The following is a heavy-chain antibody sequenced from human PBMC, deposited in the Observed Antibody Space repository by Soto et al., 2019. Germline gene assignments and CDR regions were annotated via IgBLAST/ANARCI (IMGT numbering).Heavy chain of an antibody. CDR3: ATERPGRGYRIGLSHYFDY. CDR1: GYTLTELS. J-gene: IGHJ4*02. Sequence: QVQLVQSGAEVKKPGASVKVSCKVSGYTLTELSMHWVRQAPGKGLEWMGGFDPEDGETIYAQQFQGRVTMTEDTSTDPAYMDLSSLRSEDTAVYYCATERPGRGYRIGLSHYFDYWGQGTLVTVSS. D-gene: IGHD3-22*01. V-gene: IGHV1-24*01. CDR2: FDPEDGET.